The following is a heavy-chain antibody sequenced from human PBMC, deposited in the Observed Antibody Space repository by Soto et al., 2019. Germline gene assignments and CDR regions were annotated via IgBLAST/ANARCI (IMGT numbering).Heavy chain of an antibody. CDR1: GFTFSSYG. CDR3: ARANRWELLGAFDI. D-gene: IGHD1-26*01. V-gene: IGHV3-33*01. J-gene: IGHJ3*02. Sequence: GGSLRLSCAASGFTFSSYGMHWVRQAPGKGLEWEAVIWYDGSNKYYADSVKGRFTISRDNSKNTLYLQMNSLRAEDTAVYYCARANRWELLGAFDIWGQGTMVTVSS. CDR2: IWYDGSNK.